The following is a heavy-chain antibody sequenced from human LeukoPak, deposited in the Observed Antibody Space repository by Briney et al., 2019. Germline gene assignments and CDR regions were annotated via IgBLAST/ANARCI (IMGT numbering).Heavy chain of an antibody. Sequence: GASVKVSCTASGYTFTVYYMHWVRQAPGQGLEWMGWINPNSGGTNYAQKFQGRVTMTRDTSISTAYMELSRLRSDDTAVYYCARDGGFYCSGGSCYRRAAKFDYWGQGTLVTVSS. V-gene: IGHV1-2*02. J-gene: IGHJ4*02. D-gene: IGHD2-15*01. CDR3: ARDGGFYCSGGSCYRRAAKFDY. CDR1: GYTFTVYY. CDR2: INPNSGGT.